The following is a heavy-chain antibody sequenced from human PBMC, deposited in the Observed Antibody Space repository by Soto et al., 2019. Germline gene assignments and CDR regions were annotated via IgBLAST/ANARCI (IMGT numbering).Heavy chain of an antibody. Sequence: SETLSLTCTVSGDSISGYYWSWIRQRPGKGLEWIGYIYYSGSTNYNPSLKGRVTMSVDTSKNQFSLKLTSVTAADTAMYFCAKYRRTDAEGYTFDYWGQGALVTVSS. CDR2: IYYSGST. D-gene: IGHD2-15*01. J-gene: IGHJ4*02. V-gene: IGHV4-59*01. CDR1: GDSISGYY. CDR3: AKYRRTDAEGYTFDY.